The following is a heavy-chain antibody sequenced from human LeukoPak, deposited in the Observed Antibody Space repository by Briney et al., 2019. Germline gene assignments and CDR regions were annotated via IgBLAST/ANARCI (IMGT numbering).Heavy chain of an antibody. CDR1: GGTFSSYA. Sequence: ASVKVSCKASGGTFSSYAISWVRQAPGQGLEWMGIINPSGGSTSYAQKFQGRVTMTRDTSTSTVYMELSSLRSEDTAVYYCARGTYCGGDCYSDGMDVWGQGTTVTVSS. V-gene: IGHV1-46*01. CDR2: INPSGGST. J-gene: IGHJ6*02. D-gene: IGHD2-21*02. CDR3: ARGTYCGGDCYSDGMDV.